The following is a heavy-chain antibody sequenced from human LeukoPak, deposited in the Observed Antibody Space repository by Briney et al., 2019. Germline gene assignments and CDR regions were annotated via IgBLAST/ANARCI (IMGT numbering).Heavy chain of an antibody. D-gene: IGHD1-26*01. CDR2: IYTNGNT. J-gene: IGHJ3*02. CDR1: GGSVSSYH. Sequence: SETLSLTCTVSGGSVSSYHWSWVRQPAGQGLEWIGRIYTNGNTNSNPSLKSRVTMSLDPSKNQFSMKLSSVTAADTAVYFCARAFALYSAASGATFDIWGHGTVVTVSS. CDR3: ARAFALYSAASGATFDI. V-gene: IGHV4-4*07.